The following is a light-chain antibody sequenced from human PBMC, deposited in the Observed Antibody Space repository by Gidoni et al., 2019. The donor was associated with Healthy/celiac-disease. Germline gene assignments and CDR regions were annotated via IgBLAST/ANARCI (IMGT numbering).Light chain of an antibody. CDR3: QEWDSSTGV. CDR2: QDS. V-gene: IGLV3-1*01. Sequence: SYDLTQPPSVSVSPGQTASITCSGDKLGDKYAFWYQQKPGQSPVLVIYQDSKRPSGIPERFSGSNSGNTATLTISGTQAMDEADYYCQEWDSSTGVFGGGTKLTVL. J-gene: IGLJ2*01. CDR1: KLGDKY.